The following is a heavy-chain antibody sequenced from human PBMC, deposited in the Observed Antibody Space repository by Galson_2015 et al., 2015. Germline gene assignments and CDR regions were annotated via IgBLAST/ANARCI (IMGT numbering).Heavy chain of an antibody. Sequence: QSGAEVKKPGESLKISCKGSGYSFTSYWIGWVRQMPGKGLEWMGIIYPGDSDTRYSPSFQGQVTISADKSISTAYLQWSSLKASDTAMYYCARHPQWELGTGDLFDYWGQGTLVTVSS. J-gene: IGHJ4*02. CDR1: GYSFTSYW. V-gene: IGHV5-51*01. CDR3: ARHPQWELGTGDLFDY. CDR2: IYPGDSDT. D-gene: IGHD1-26*01.